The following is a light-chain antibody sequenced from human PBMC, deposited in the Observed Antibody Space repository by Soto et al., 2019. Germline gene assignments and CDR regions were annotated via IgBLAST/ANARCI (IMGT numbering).Light chain of an antibody. V-gene: IGKV3-20*01. CDR2: GAS. J-gene: IGKJ1*01. Sequence: EIVLTQSPGTLSLSPGERATLSCRASQSVSSSYLAWYQQKPGQAPRLLIYGASSRATGIPDRFSGSGSGTDFTLTISRLEPEDFAVYYCPTYGSSPWKFGQGTKVEIK. CDR1: QSVSSSY. CDR3: PTYGSSPWK.